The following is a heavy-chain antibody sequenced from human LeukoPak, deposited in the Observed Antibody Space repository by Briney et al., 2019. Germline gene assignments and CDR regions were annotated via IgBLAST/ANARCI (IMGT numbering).Heavy chain of an antibody. D-gene: IGHD3-22*01. CDR2: INHSGST. Sequence: SETLSLTCTVYGGSFSGYYWSWIRQPPGKGLEWIGEINHSGSTNFNPSLKSRVTISVDTSKNQFSLNLSSVTAADTAVYYCARVQYYYDSSGYYVVANYFDYWGQGTLVTVSS. CDR3: ARVQYYYDSSGYYVVANYFDY. J-gene: IGHJ4*02. CDR1: GGSFSGYY. V-gene: IGHV4-34*01.